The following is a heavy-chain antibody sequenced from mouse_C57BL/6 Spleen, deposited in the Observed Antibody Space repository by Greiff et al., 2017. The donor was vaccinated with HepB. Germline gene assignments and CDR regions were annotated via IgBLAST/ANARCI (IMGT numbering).Heavy chain of an antibody. J-gene: IGHJ4*01. CDR2: IWSDGST. D-gene: IGHD1-1*01. Sequence: VKVVESGPGLVAPSQSLSITCTVSGFSLTSYGVHWVRQPPGKGLEWLVVIWSDGSTTYNSALKSRLSISKDNSKSQVFLKMNSLQTDDTAMYYCARQGGYYGSKYYYAMDYWGQGTSVTVSS. V-gene: IGHV2-6-1*01. CDR3: ARQGGYYGSKYYYAMDY. CDR1: GFSLTSYG.